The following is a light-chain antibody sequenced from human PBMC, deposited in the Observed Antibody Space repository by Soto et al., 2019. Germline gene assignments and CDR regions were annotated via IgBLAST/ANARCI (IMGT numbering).Light chain of an antibody. CDR2: AVS. CDR1: QSVDSRY. Sequence: DIVLTQSPGTLSLSPGERATLSCRASQSVDSRYLAWYQQKPGQAPRLVIHAVSRRATGIPDRFSGSGSGTDFPLTISRLEPEDFAEYYCQQYGSSPGYSFGQGTKLEIK. V-gene: IGKV3-20*01. CDR3: QQYGSSPGYS. J-gene: IGKJ2*03.